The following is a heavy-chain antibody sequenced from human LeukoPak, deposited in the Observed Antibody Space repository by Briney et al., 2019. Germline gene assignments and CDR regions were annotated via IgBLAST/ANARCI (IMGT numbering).Heavy chain of an antibody. D-gene: IGHD1-26*01. CDR1: GFNFSSYS. CDR2: ISSTSSYI. J-gene: IGHJ6*03. CDR3: ARVVGYYCYMDV. Sequence: GGSLRLYCAASGFNFSSYSINWVRQAPGNGLEWVSSISSTSSYIYYAHSGKGRFTISRDNTKNSLYLQMDSLRAEDTAVYYCARVVGYYCYMDVWGKGTTVTVSS. V-gene: IGHV3-21*01.